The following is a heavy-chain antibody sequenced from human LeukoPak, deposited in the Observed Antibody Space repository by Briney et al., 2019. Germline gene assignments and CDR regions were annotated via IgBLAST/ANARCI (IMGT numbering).Heavy chain of an antibody. CDR2: IYYSGST. J-gene: IGHJ4*02. Sequence: PSETLSLTCTVSGGSISSYYWSWIWQPPGKGLEWIGYIYYSGSTNYNPSLKSRVTISVDTSKNQFSLKLSSVTAADTAVYYCARVSGSGTKGGYFEYWGQGTLVTVSS. D-gene: IGHD3-10*01. V-gene: IGHV4-59*01. CDR3: ARVSGSGTKGGYFEY. CDR1: GGSISSYY.